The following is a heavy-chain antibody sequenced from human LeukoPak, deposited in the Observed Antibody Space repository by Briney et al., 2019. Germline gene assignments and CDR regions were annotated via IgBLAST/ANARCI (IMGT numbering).Heavy chain of an antibody. J-gene: IGHJ4*02. CDR1: GFTFDDYA. V-gene: IGHV3-9*01. CDR3: AKDAVPYYDILTGYYIPDY. Sequence: PGGSLRLSCAASGFTFDDYAMHWVRQAPGKGLEWVSGISWNSGSIGYADSVKGRFTISRDNAKNSLYLQMNSLRAEDTALYYCAKDAVPYYDILTGYYIPDYWGQGTLVTVSS. CDR2: ISWNSGSI. D-gene: IGHD3-9*01.